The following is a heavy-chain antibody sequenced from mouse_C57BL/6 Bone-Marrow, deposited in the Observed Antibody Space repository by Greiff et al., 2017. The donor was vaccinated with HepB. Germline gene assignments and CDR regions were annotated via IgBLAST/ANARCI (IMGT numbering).Heavy chain of an antibody. Sequence: VQLKESGPGLVKPSQSLSLTCSVTGYSINSGYYWNWIRQFPGNKLEWMGYISYDGSNNYNPSLKNRISITRDTSKNQFFLKLNSVTTEDTATYYCARGIYYGYDWFAYWGQGTLVTVSA. J-gene: IGHJ3*01. D-gene: IGHD2-2*01. CDR1: GYSINSGYY. CDR3: ARGIYYGYDWFAY. CDR2: ISYDGSN. V-gene: IGHV3-6*01.